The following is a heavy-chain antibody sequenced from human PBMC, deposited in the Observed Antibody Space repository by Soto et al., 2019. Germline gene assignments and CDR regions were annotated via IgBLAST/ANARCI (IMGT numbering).Heavy chain of an antibody. CDR1: GFTFSSYG. D-gene: IGHD2-21*02. V-gene: IGHV3-30*18. CDR3: QKDALAYCGGDRYVYFQH. CDR2: ISYDGSNK. Sequence: QVQLVESGGGVVQPGRSLRLSCAASGFTFSSYGMHWVRQAPGKGLEWVAVISYDGSNKYYADSVKVRFTISRDNSKNTRYMQMNSLRAEDPSVSYRQKDALAYCGGDRYVYFQHRGPDSLVPVSS. J-gene: IGHJ1*01.